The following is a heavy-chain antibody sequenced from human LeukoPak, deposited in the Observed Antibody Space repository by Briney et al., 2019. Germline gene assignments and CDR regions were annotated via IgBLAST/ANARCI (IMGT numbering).Heavy chain of an antibody. CDR2: IYGSGGT. V-gene: IGHV4-4*07. Sequence: PSETLSLTCTVSGGSISSYYWSWVRQPAGKGMQWVGRIYGSGGTNYNSSLKSGVTMSADTSKNQFSLKLSSVTAADTAVYYCVREGITIFGVVIPYYMDVWGKGTTVTVSS. D-gene: IGHD3-3*01. J-gene: IGHJ6*03. CDR3: VREGITIFGVVIPYYMDV. CDR1: GGSISSYY.